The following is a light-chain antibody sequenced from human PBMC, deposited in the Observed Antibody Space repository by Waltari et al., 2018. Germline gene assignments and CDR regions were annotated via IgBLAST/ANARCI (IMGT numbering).Light chain of an antibody. Sequence: QSALTLPAPVSGSPGQSIPLSSTVTSRDVCTSNYVSLYQQHPGKAPKLLIYDVSYRPSGVSYRFSGSKSGNTASLTISGLQAEDEADYYCSSYITTNTLELFGGGTSLTVL. CDR2: DVS. CDR3: SSYITTNTLEL. J-gene: IGLJ3*02. CDR1: SRDVCTSNY. V-gene: IGLV2-14*03.